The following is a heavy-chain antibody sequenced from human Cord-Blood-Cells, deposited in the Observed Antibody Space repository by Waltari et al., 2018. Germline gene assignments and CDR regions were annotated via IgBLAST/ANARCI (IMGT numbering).Heavy chain of an antibody. CDR3: AKNVWSGYYDAFDI. Sequence: QVQLVQSGAEVKKPGSSVKVSCKASGGTFSSYATSWVRQAPGQGLEWMGGIIPIFGTANYAQKFQGRVTITADESTSTAYMELSSLRSEDTAVYYCAKNVWSGYYDAFDIWGQGTMVTVSS. CDR1: GGTFSSYA. CDR2: IIPIFGTA. V-gene: IGHV1-69*01. D-gene: IGHD3-3*01. J-gene: IGHJ3*02.